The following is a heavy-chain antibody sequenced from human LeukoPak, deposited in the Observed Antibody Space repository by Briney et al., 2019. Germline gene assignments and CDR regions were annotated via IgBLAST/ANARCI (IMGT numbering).Heavy chain of an antibody. D-gene: IGHD3-9*01. CDR3: AREAYVLRYFD. V-gene: IGHV4-39*07. CDR1: GDSISSSSYY. CDR2: IYYSGST. J-gene: IGHJ4*02. Sequence: PSETLSLTCTVSGDSISSSSYYWGWIRQPPGKGLEWIGSIYYSGSTYYNPSLKSRVTISVDTSKNQFSLKLSSVTAADTAVYYCAREAYVLRYFDWGQGTLVTVSS.